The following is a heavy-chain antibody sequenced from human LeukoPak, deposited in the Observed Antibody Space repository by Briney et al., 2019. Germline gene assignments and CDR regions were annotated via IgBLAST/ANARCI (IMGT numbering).Heavy chain of an antibody. J-gene: IGHJ3*02. CDR1: GGSISSYY. CDR2: IYYSGST. Sequence: SETLSLTCTVSGGSISSYYWSWIRQPPGKGLEWIGYIYYSGSTNYNPSLKSRVTISVDTSKNQFSPKLSSVTAADTAVYYCARGPNPTLQRAFDIWGQGTMVTVSS. CDR3: ARGPNPTLQRAFDI. V-gene: IGHV4-59*01.